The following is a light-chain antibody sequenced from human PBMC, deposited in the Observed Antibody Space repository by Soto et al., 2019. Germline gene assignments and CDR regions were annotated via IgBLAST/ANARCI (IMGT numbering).Light chain of an antibody. J-gene: IGLJ1*01. CDR1: SSNIGAGYP. CDR3: QSYDSSLSSSGV. V-gene: IGLV1-40*01. CDR2: GNS. Sequence: QLVLTQPPSVSGAPGQRVTISCTGSSSNIGAGYPVHWYQQLPGTAPKLLISGNSNRPSGVPDRFSASKSGTSASLAITGLQADDEADYYCQSYDSSLSSSGVFGTGTKLTVL.